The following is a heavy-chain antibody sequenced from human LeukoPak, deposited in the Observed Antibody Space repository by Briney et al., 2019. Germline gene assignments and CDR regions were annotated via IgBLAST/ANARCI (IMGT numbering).Heavy chain of an antibody. V-gene: IGHV4-34*01. D-gene: IGHD3-22*01. CDR2: INHSGST. J-gene: IGHJ4*02. Sequence: SETLSLTCAVYGGSFSGYYWSWIRQPPGKGLEWVGEINHSGSTNYNPSLKSRVTISVDTSKNQFSLKLSSVTAADTAVYYCARASPHYYDSSGGFDYWGQGTLVTVSS. CDR1: GGSFSGYY. CDR3: ARASPHYYDSSGGFDY.